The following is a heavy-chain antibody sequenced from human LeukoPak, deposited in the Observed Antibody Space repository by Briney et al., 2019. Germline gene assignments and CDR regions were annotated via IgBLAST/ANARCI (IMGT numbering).Heavy chain of an antibody. CDR2: IKQDGSEK. CDR1: GFTFNTYW. CDR3: ARDGDFWSGYSLQFDP. V-gene: IGHV3-7*01. J-gene: IGHJ5*02. D-gene: IGHD3-3*01. Sequence: GGSLRLSCAASGFTFNTYWMSWVRQAPGKGLEWVANIKQDGSEKYYVDSVKGRFTISRDNAKNSLYLQMNSLRAEDTAVYYCARDGDFWSGYSLQFDPWGQGTLVTVSS.